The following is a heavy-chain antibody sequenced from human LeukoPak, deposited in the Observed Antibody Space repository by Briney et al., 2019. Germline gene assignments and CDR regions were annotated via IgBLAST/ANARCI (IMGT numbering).Heavy chain of an antibody. D-gene: IGHD3-3*01. Sequence: GASVKVSCKASGYTFTGYYMHWVRQAPGQGLEWMGIINPSGGSTSYAQKFQGRVTMTRDTSTSTVYMELSSLRSEDTAVYYCARVKEGYYDFWSGPLDYWGQGTLVTVSS. J-gene: IGHJ4*02. CDR3: ARVKEGYYDFWSGPLDY. CDR2: INPSGGST. V-gene: IGHV1-46*01. CDR1: GYTFTGYY.